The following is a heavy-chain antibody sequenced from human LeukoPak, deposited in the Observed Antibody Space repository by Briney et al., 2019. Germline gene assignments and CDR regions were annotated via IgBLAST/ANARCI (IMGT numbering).Heavy chain of an antibody. J-gene: IGHJ4*02. CDR2: ISGSDGST. D-gene: IGHD1-26*01. CDR1: GFTFSSYA. V-gene: IGHV3-23*01. Sequence: PGGSLRLSCVASGFTFSSYAMSWVRQAPGKGLEWVSCISGSDGSTYSADSVKGRFTISRDNFKNTLYLQMNSLRAEDTAVYYWAKLREVSRILTAGFDYWAREPWSPSPQ. CDR3: AKLREVSRILTAGFDY.